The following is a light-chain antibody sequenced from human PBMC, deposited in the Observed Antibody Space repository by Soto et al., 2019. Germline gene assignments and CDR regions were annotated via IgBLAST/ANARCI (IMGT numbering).Light chain of an antibody. Sequence: EIVMTQSPGTLSVSPGERATLSCRASESVSTFLAWYQQKPGQAPRLLIYEASSRATGIPARFSGGGSGTVFTLTISRLEPEDFAVYYCQQYDIWPPTFGQGTKVDIK. J-gene: IGKJ1*01. V-gene: IGKV3D-15*01. CDR2: EAS. CDR1: ESVSTF. CDR3: QQYDIWPPT.